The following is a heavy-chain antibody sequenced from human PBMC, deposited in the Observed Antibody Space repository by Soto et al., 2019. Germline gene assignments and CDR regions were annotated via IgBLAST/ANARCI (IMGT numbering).Heavy chain of an antibody. CDR1: GGTFSSYA. V-gene: IGHV1-69*12. CDR3: ASHSGSSPEGRYYYGMDV. J-gene: IGHJ6*02. D-gene: IGHD1-26*01. Sequence: QVQLVQSGAEVKKPGSSVKVSCKASGGTFSSYAISWVRQAPGQGLEWMGGIIPIFGTADYAQKFQGRVTITADESTSTXHMELSSLRSEDTAVYYCASHSGSSPEGRYYYGMDVWGQGTTVTVSS. CDR2: IIPIFGTA.